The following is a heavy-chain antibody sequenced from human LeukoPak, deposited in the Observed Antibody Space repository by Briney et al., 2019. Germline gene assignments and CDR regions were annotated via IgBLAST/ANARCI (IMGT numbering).Heavy chain of an antibody. J-gene: IGHJ3*02. D-gene: IGHD6-19*01. V-gene: IGHV4-59*01. CDR3: ARVSSEQWLTADI. CDR2: IYYSGST. CDR1: GASISSYY. Sequence: PSETLSPTCTVSGASISSYYWSWLRQPPGKGLEWIGYIYYSGSTNYNPSLKSRVTISVDTSKNQFSLKLSSVTAADTGVYYCARVSSEQWLTADIWGQGTMVTVSS.